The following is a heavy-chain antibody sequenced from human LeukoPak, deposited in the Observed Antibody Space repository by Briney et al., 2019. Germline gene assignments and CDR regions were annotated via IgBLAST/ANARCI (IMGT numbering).Heavy chain of an antibody. J-gene: IGHJ4*02. CDR3: AKGGKLVVPTYFDY. V-gene: IGHV3-23*01. CDR2: ISGSGGST. Sequence: GGSLRLSCAASGFTFSSYAMTWVRQAPGKGLEWVSGISGSGGSTYYADSVKGRFTISRDNSKNTLYLQMNSLRAEDTAVYYCAKGGKLVVPTYFDYWGQGTLVTVSS. D-gene: IGHD2-2*01. CDR1: GFTFSSYA.